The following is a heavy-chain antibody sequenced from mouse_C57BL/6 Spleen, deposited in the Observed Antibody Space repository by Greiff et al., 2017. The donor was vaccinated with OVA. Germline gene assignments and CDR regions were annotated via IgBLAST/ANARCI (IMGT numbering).Heavy chain of an antibody. CDR3: ARHEASFYYGSSPYYFDY. J-gene: IGHJ2*01. CDR2: FYPGSGSI. CDR1: GYTFTEYT. V-gene: IGHV1-62-2*01. Sequence: QVHVKQSGAELVKPGASVKLSCKASGYTFTEYTIHWVKQRSGQGLEWIGWFYPGSGSIKYNEKFKDKATLTADKSSSTVYMELSRLTSEDSAVYFCARHEASFYYGSSPYYFDYWGQGTTLTVSS. D-gene: IGHD1-1*01.